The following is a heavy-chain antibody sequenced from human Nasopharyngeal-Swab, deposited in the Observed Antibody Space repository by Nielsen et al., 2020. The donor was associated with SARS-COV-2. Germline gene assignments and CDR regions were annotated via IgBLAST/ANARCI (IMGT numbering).Heavy chain of an antibody. CDR2: SSGRGCST. CDR3: AKDWGLWLQAYYFDY. Sequence: GEAMKNSWAGSGFTFSSYARSWGRQGPGKGLEWDAASSGRGCSTYYADSGQSLFTLSRDNSKNTLYLQRNSLRAEDTAVYYCAKDWGLWLQAYYFDYWGQGTLVTVSS. D-gene: IGHD5-18*01. CDR1: GFTFSSYA. J-gene: IGHJ4*02. V-gene: IGHV3-23*01.